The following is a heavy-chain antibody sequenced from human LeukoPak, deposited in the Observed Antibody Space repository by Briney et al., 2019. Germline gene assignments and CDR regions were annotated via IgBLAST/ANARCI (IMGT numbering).Heavy chain of an antibody. J-gene: IGHJ3*02. D-gene: IGHD3-10*01. CDR3: ARNCGSGGAFDI. Sequence: PSETLSLTCTVSGGSISSYYWSWIRQPPGKGLEWIGYIYYSGSTNYNPSLKSRVTISVDTSKNQFSLKLSSVTAADTAVYYCARNCGSGGAFDIWGQGTMVTVSS. CDR1: GGSISSYY. CDR2: IYYSGST. V-gene: IGHV4-59*01.